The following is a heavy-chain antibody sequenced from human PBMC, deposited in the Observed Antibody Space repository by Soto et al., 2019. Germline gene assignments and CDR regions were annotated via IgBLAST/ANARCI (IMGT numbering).Heavy chain of an antibody. CDR3: ARDGGPITMVRGVPNWFDP. Sequence: ASVKVSCKVSGYTLTELSMHWVRQAPGKGLEWMGGFDPEDGETIYAQKFQGRVTMTEDTSTDTAYMELSSLRSEDTAVYYCARDGGPITMVRGVPNWFDPWGQGTLVTVSS. CDR2: FDPEDGET. CDR1: GYTLTELS. J-gene: IGHJ5*02. V-gene: IGHV1-24*01. D-gene: IGHD3-10*01.